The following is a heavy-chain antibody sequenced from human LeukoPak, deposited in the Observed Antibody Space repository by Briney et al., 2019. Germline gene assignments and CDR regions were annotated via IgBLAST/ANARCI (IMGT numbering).Heavy chain of an antibody. V-gene: IGHV3-48*01. CDR1: GFTFTMFG. D-gene: IGHD3-3*01. CDR2: IDARSGIV. J-gene: IGHJ3*02. Sequence: PGGSLRLSCAASGFTFTMFGMNWVRQAPGKGPEWVSYIDARSGIVYYADSVQGRFTISRDDAKDSVFLQMNSLRVDDTAVYYCARTYDFGRGPPGDAFDNWGQGTLVTVPS. CDR3: ARTYDFGRGPPGDAFDN.